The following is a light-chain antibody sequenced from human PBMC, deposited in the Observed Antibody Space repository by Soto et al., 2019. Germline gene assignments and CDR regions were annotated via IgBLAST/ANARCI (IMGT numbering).Light chain of an antibody. CDR1: QGIRSY. CDR3: QQLNIFPPLFT. CDR2: GAS. V-gene: IGKV1-9*01. Sequence: DIQLTQSPFFLSASVGDRVTITCRASQGIRSYLAWYQQRPGKAPELLIYGASTLRTGVASRFSGSGSGTEFTLTISSLQREDLATYFCQQLNIFPPLFTFGPGTKVDIK. J-gene: IGKJ3*01.